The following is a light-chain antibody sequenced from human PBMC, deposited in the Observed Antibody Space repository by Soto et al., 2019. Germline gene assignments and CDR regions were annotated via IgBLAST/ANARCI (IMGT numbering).Light chain of an antibody. Sequence: ILFTQAPGTLSLSRSEIATLSFMVSQSVSSSYLAWYQQKPGQAPRLLIYATFSRATGIPDRFSGSGAGTDFTLTISRLEPEDFAVYYCQQYGRSLWMFGQGTKVDIK. CDR3: QQYGRSLWM. CDR1: QSVSSSY. V-gene: IGKV3-20*01. J-gene: IGKJ1*01. CDR2: ATF.